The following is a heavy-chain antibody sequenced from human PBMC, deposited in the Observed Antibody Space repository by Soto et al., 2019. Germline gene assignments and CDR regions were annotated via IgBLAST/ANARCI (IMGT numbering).Heavy chain of an antibody. CDR2: ISSNGGST. CDR1: GFTFCSYA. D-gene: IGHD3-3*01. CDR3: VKDTGPLEWLLYGFDY. Sequence: GGSLRLSCSASGFTFCSYAMHWVRQAPGKGLEYVSAISSNGGSTYYADSVKGRFTISRDNSKNTLYLQMSSLRAEDTAVYYCVKDTGPLEWLLYGFDYWGQGTLVTVSS. V-gene: IGHV3-64D*08. J-gene: IGHJ4*02.